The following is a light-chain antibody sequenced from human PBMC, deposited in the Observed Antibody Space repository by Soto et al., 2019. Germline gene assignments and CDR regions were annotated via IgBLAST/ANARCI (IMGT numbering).Light chain of an antibody. CDR3: QQTYTTPLT. CDR1: QNIRSF. J-gene: IGKJ4*01. V-gene: IGKV1-39*01. CDR2: GAS. Sequence: DIQMTQSPSSLSASIGDRVTITCRASQNIRSFLNWYQQKPGRAPNLLMYGASSLQSGVPSRFTGSGSGTEFTLTITSLQPGDFATYYCQQTYTTPLTFGGGTKVDIK.